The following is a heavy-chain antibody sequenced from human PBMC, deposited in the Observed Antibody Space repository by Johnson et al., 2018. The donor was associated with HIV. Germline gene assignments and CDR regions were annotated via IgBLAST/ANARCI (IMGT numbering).Heavy chain of an antibody. CDR2: IGTAGDT. CDR3: ARELEGDYAFDI. Sequence: MQLVESGGGLVQPGGSLRLSCAASGFTFSSYDMHWVRQATGKGLEWVSAIGTAGDTYYPGSVKGRFTISRENAKNSLYLQMNSLRAWDTAVYYCARELEGDYAFDIWGQGTMVTVSS. J-gene: IGHJ3*02. V-gene: IGHV3-13*01. CDR1: GFTFSSYD. D-gene: IGHD3-10*01.